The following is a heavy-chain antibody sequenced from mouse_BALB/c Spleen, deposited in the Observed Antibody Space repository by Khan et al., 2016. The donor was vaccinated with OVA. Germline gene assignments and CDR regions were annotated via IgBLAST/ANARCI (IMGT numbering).Heavy chain of an antibody. V-gene: IGHV9-3-1*01. J-gene: IGHJ4*01. CDR1: GYTFTNYG. CDR2: INTYTGEP. CDR3: ARPPHFSYVMVY. Sequence: QIQLVQSGPELKKPGETVKISCKASGYTFTNYGMNWVKQAPGKGLKWMGWINTYTGEPTYTDDFKGRFAFSLETPASTAYLQINNLKNEDTATXFCARPPHFSYVMVYWGQGTSVTVSS.